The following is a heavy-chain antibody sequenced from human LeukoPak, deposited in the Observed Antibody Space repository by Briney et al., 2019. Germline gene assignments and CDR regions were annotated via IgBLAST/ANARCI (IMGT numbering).Heavy chain of an antibody. CDR1: GCTFSSYG. Sequence: GGSLRLSCAASGCTFSSYGMHWVRQAPGKGLEWVANINQDGSEEYYVASVKGRFTISRDNAKNSLYLQMTSLRAEDTAVYYCARDGSKYCSGGSCYLNWFDPWGQGTLVIVSS. D-gene: IGHD2-15*01. V-gene: IGHV3-7*01. J-gene: IGHJ5*02. CDR3: ARDGSKYCSGGSCYLNWFDP. CDR2: INQDGSEE.